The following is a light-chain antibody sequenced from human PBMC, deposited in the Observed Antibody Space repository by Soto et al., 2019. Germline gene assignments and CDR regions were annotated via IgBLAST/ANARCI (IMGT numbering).Light chain of an antibody. V-gene: IGLV1-40*01. J-gene: IGLJ1*01. Sequence: QAVVTQPPSVXXXXXXXXXISCTGSSSNIGAGYEAHWYQQVPGTAPKLLIYENNNRPSGVPDRFSGSKSGTSASLAITGLQAEDEAEYYCQSYDSSLSGYVFGTGTKLTVL. CDR3: QSYDSSLSGYV. CDR2: ENN. CDR1: SSNIGAGYE.